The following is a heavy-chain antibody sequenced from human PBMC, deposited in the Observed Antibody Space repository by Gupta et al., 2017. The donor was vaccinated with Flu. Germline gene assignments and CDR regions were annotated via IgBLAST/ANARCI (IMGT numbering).Heavy chain of an antibody. CDR1: GFTFSSYG. CDR3: AKALRFLEWLHY. CDR2: ISYDGSNK. D-gene: IGHD3-3*01. J-gene: IGHJ4*02. V-gene: IGHV3-30*18. Sequence: QVQLVESGGGVVQPGRSLRLSCAASGFTFSSYGMHWVRQAPGKGLEWVAVISYDGSNKYYADSVKGRFTISRDNSKNTLYLQMNSLRAEDTAVYYCAKALRFLEWLHYWGQGTLVTVSS.